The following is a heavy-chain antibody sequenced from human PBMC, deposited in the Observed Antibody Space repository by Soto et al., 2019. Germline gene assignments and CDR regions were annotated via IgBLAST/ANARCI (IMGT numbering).Heavy chain of an antibody. Sequence: EVQLVESGGGLVKPGGSLRLSCAAAGFTVSSYSMNWVRQAPGKGLEWVSSISSSSSYIYYQDSVKSRFTNSRNNAKKSLYLQMNSLTAEDTAVYYCARLTYSDSSGYYCYWGQGTLVTVSS. CDR1: GFTVSSYS. J-gene: IGHJ4*02. D-gene: IGHD3-22*01. CDR3: ARLTYSDSSGYYCY. CDR2: ISSSSSYI. V-gene: IGHV3-21*01.